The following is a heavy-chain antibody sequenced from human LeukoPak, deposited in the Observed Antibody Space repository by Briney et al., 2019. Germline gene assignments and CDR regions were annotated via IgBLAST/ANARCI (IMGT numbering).Heavy chain of an antibody. D-gene: IGHD3-16*01. CDR2: IKSKSSVLTT. CDR1: GFTFGDYA. V-gene: IGHV3-49*03. CDR3: ARDIVGGYGYFDY. J-gene: IGHJ4*02. Sequence: GESLKISCTASGFTFGDYAMSWFPQAPGKGRECVSFIKSKSSVLTTQYAASVKGRFTVSRDDSKSTAYLQMNSLKTEDTAVYYCARDIVGGYGYFDYWGQGSLVTVSS.